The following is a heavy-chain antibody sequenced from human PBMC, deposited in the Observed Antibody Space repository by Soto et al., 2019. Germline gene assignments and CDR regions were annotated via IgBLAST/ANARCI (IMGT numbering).Heavy chain of an antibody. J-gene: IGHJ6*02. CDR2: ISYDGSNK. CDR3: ARVRGSSFTKYYDFWSGPDYYYGMDV. Sequence: GGSVRLSCAASGFTFSSYAMHWVRQAPGKGLEWVAVISYDGSNKYYADSVKGRFTISRDNSKNTLYLQMNSLRAEDTAVYYCARVRGSSFTKYYDFWSGPDYYYGMDVWGQGTTVTVSS. D-gene: IGHD3-3*01. CDR1: GFTFSSYA. V-gene: IGHV3-30-3*01.